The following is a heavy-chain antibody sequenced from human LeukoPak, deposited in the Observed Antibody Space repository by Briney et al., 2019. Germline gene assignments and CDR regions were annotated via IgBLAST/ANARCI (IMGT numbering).Heavy chain of an antibody. CDR2: INQDGSDK. D-gene: IGHD3-10*01. CDR1: GFSLSNYW. J-gene: IGHJ6*02. Sequence: GGSLRLSCAASGFSLSNYWMSWVRQAPGKGLEWVANINQDGSDKYYVDSVLGRFTISKDNAKNSVYLQMNSLRPEDTAIYYCAWYGVTHGLDVWGQGTTVTVSS. V-gene: IGHV3-7*01. CDR3: AWYGVTHGLDV.